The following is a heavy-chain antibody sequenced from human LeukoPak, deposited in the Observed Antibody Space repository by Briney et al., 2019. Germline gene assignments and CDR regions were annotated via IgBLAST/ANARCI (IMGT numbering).Heavy chain of an antibody. V-gene: IGHV3-21*01. CDR1: GFTFSSYS. Sequence: GGYLRLYGSASGFTFSSYSMNWVRPAPGKGLEWVSSISSSSYIYYADSVKGRFTISRDNAKNSLYLQMNSLRAEDTAVYYCARSWPFDYWGQGTLVTVAS. J-gene: IGHJ4*02. CDR3: ARSWPFDY. D-gene: IGHD6-13*01. CDR2: ISSSSYI.